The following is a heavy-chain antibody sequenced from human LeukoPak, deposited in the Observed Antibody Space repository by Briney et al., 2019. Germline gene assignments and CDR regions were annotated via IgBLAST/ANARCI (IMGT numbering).Heavy chain of an antibody. J-gene: IGHJ4*02. V-gene: IGHV3-48*03. CDR2: MSSSGTTI. CDR1: GFTFSNYE. D-gene: IGHD3-10*01. Sequence: GGSLRLSCAASGFTFSNYEMNWVRQAPGKGLEWVSYMSSSGTTIYYADSVRGRFTFSRDSTKSSLYLQMNSLRAEDTALYYCARANSGSGSYYPPFDYWGQGTLVTVSS. CDR3: ARANSGSGSYYPPFDY.